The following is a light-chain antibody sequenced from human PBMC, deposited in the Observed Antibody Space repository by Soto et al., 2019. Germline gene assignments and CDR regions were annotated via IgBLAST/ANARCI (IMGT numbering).Light chain of an antibody. CDR2: DAS. CDR3: QQFDELPRT. V-gene: IGKV1-33*01. Sequence: DIQMTQSPSSLSTSVGDSVAITCQASQDIRNNLNWYQQKQGKAPKPLIYDASKLETGVPSRFSGSGSGTDFTHTISSLQPEDVATYYCQQFDELPRTFGQGTKLEIK. CDR1: QDIRNN. J-gene: IGKJ2*01.